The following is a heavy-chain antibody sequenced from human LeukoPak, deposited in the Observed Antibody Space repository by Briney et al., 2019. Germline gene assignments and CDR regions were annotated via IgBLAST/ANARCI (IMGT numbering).Heavy chain of an antibody. CDR1: GYTFTSYG. V-gene: IGHV1-18*01. Sequence: GASVNVSCKASGYTFTSYGISWVRQAPGQGLEWMGWISAYNGNTNYAQKLQGRVTMTTDTSTSTAYMELRSLRSDDTAVYYCARGPYSSGWELKYYFDYWGQGTLVTVSS. CDR3: ARGPYSSGWELKYYFDY. D-gene: IGHD6-19*01. J-gene: IGHJ4*02. CDR2: ISAYNGNT.